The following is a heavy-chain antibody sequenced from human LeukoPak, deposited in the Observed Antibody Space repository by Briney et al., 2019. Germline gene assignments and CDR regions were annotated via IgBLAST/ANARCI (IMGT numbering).Heavy chain of an antibody. V-gene: IGHV3-23*01. CDR3: ARSNYYDSSGYYSRFDY. D-gene: IGHD3-22*01. CDR1: GFTFDDYG. CDR2: ISGSGGST. J-gene: IGHJ4*02. Sequence: PGGSLRLSCAASGFTFDDYGMSWVRQAPGKGLEWVSAISGSGGSTYYADSVKGRFTISRDNSKNTLYLQMNSLRAEDTAVYYCARSNYYDSSGYYSRFDYWGQGTLVTVSS.